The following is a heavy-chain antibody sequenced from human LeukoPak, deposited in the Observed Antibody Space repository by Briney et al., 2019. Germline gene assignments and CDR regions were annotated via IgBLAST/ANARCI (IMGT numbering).Heavy chain of an antibody. J-gene: IGHJ4*02. CDR1: GFTVTSNH. Sequence: QTGGSLRLSCAVSGFTVTSNHMNWVRQAPGRGLEWVSVIYAGGRTYYADSVKGRFTISRDNSKNALYLQMNSLRVEDTAVYFCAREYQVSYSGYDYWGQGILVTVSS. V-gene: IGHV3-53*01. D-gene: IGHD5-12*01. CDR2: IYAGGRT. CDR3: AREYQVSYSGYDY.